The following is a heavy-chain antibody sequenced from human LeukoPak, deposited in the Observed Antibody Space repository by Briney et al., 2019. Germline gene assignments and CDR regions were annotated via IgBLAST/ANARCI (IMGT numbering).Heavy chain of an antibody. J-gene: IGHJ3*02. CDR2: SHYSGST. D-gene: IGHD5-18*01. Sequence: SETLSLTCTVSGGSISSDFWSWIRQPSGKGLEWIGYSHYSGSTNYNPSLKSRVTISVDTSKNQFSLNLNSVTAADTAVYYCASGYSYGYGMNAFDIWGQGTMVTVSS. CDR1: GGSISSDF. V-gene: IGHV4-59*08. CDR3: ASGYSYGYGMNAFDI.